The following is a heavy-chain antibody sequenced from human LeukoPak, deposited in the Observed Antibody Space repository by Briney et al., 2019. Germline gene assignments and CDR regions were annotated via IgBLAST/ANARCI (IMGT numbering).Heavy chain of an antibody. CDR2: INPDGRIR. CDR1: GLTFRTYW. V-gene: IGHV3-74*03. CDR3: AREARVGGALQY. J-gene: IGHJ4*02. Sequence: GGSLRLSCAASGLTFRTYWMRWVRQAPGKGLAWVARINPDGRIRPYAHSVQGGVTISRHTAKDTLFLQMNSLRAEDTAVYYCAREARVGGALQYWGQGTPVTVSS. D-gene: IGHD1-26*01.